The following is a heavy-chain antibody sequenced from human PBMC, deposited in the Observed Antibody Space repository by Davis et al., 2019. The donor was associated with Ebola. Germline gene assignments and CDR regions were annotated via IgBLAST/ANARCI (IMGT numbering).Heavy chain of an antibody. Sequence: ASVKASCNASGYTFSGNYIQWVRQAPGQGLEWMGRINPNSGGTNYAQKFQGRVTMTRDTSTSTAYMEINRLNSDDTAVYFCARGGITMTVVPRDYYYGLDVWGQGTTVTVSS. D-gene: IGHD3-22*01. J-gene: IGHJ6*02. CDR3: ARGGITMTVVPRDYYYGLDV. CDR2: INPNSGGT. V-gene: IGHV1-2*06. CDR1: GYTFSGNY.